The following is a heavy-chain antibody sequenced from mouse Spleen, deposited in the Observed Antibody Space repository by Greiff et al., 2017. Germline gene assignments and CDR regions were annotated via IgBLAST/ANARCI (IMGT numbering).Heavy chain of an antibody. J-gene: IGHJ2*02. CDR2: IDPSDSYT. D-gene: IGHD2-1*01. V-gene: IGHV1-59*01. CDR3: AREEGNYDY. Sequence: VQLQQPGAELVRPGTSVKLSCKASGYTFTSYWMHWVKQRPGQGLEWIGVIDPSDSYTNYNQKFKGKATLTVDTSSSTAYMQLSSLTSEDSAVYYCAREEGNYDYWGQGTSLTVSS. CDR1: GYTFTSYW.